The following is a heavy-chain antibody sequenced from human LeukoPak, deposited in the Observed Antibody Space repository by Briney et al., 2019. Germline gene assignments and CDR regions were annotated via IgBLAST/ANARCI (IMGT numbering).Heavy chain of an antibody. CDR3: ARIQYYDSSGYAPLGY. CDR1: GFSFSNYW. D-gene: IGHD3-22*01. Sequence: GGSLRLSCAASGFSFSNYWMSWVRQAPGKGLEWVANIKQDGSEKYYVDSVKGRFTISRDNAKNSLYLQMNSLRAEDTAVYYCARIQYYDSSGYAPLGYWGQGTLVTVSS. CDR2: IKQDGSEK. V-gene: IGHV3-7*01. J-gene: IGHJ4*02.